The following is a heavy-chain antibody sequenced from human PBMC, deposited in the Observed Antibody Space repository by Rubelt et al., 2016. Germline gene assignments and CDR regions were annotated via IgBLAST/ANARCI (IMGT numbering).Heavy chain of an antibody. Sequence: QVQLVQSGAEVKKPGASVKVTCKASGYIFTSYTIHWLRQAPGQRLEWMGWISTGNGNTKYSQSFQVRVSISMDTSASIADMELSSLRSEDTALYYCARIYSTSWYLDYWGQGTMVTVSS. J-gene: IGHJ4*02. CDR3: ARIYSTSWYLDY. D-gene: IGHD6-13*01. CDR1: GYIFTSYT. CDR2: ISTGNGNT. V-gene: IGHV1-3*04.